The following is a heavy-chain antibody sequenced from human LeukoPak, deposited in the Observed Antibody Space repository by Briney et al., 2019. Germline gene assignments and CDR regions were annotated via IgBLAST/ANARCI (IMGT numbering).Heavy chain of an antibody. Sequence: PGGSLRLSCAASGFTLSSYAMSWVRQAPGKGLEWVSAISGSGGSTYYADSVKGRFTISRDNSKNTLYLQMNSLRAEDTAVYYCAKAYSSGWYFFDYWGQGTLVTVSS. V-gene: IGHV3-23*01. CDR1: GFTLSSYA. CDR2: ISGSGGST. J-gene: IGHJ4*02. D-gene: IGHD6-19*01. CDR3: AKAYSSGWYFFDY.